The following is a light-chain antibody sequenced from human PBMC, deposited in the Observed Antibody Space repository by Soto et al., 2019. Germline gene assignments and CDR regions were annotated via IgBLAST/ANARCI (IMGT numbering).Light chain of an antibody. V-gene: IGLV2-14*01. CDR3: SSYTSSNIL. J-gene: IGLJ1*01. Sequence: QSALTQPASVSGSPGQSITISCTGTSSDVGGYNYVSWYQQHPGKAPKLMIYEVSNRPSGVSNRFSGSKSGNTASLTISGLQAEDEAEYYCSSYTSSNILFGTGTKLTVL. CDR1: SSDVGGYNY. CDR2: EVS.